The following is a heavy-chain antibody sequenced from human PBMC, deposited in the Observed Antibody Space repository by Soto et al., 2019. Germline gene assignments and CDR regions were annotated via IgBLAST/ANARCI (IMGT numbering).Heavy chain of an antibody. V-gene: IGHV4-59*08. J-gene: IGHJ5*02. CDR3: ARLLWSRGDWFDP. CDR2: IYYSGST. D-gene: IGHD3-10*01. Sequence: QVQLQESGPGLVKPSETLSLTCTVSGGSISSYYWSWIRQPPGKGLEWIGYIYYSGSTNYNPSLKSRLTISVDTSKNPFSLKLSSVTAAATAVYYCARLLWSRGDWFDPWGQGTLVTVSS. CDR1: GGSISSYY.